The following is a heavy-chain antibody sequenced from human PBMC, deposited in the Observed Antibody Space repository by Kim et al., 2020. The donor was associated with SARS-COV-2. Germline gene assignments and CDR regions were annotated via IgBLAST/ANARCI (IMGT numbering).Heavy chain of an antibody. V-gene: IGHV4-59*13. CDR3: ARERFRDYFYY. J-gene: IGHJ4*02. CDR2: IYYSGST. CDR1: GGSISSYY. Sequence: SETLSLTCTVSGGSISSYYWSWIRQPPGRGLEWIGYIYYSGSTNYNPSLKSRVTISVDTSKNQFSLSLRSVTAADTAVYYCARERFRDYFYYWGQGTLVTVSS. D-gene: IGHD3-10*01.